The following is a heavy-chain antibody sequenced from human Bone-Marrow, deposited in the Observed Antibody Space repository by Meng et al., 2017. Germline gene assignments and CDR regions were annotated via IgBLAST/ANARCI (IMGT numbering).Heavy chain of an antibody. J-gene: IGHJ4*02. CDR1: GYTFTTYY. V-gene: IGHV1-46*01. CDR2: INPSGGST. CDR3: ARGSRADDYYDSSGYYYLPHDY. D-gene: IGHD3-22*01. Sequence: ASVKVSCKTSGYTFTTYYIHWVRQAPGQGLEWMGIINPSGGSTSYAQKFQGRVTMTRDTPTSTVYMELSSLRSEDTAVYYCARGSRADDYYDSSGYYYLPHDYWGQGTLVTVSS.